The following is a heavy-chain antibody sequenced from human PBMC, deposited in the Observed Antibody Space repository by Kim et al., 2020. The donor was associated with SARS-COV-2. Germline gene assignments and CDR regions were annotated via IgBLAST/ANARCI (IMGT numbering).Heavy chain of an antibody. D-gene: IGHD2-2*01. J-gene: IGHJ5*02. V-gene: IGHV4-39*01. CDR3: ARLLRVPAAAIDP. Sequence: NPSLKSRVTISVDTSKNQFSLKLSSVTAADTAVYYCARLLRVPAAAIDPWGQGTLVTVSS.